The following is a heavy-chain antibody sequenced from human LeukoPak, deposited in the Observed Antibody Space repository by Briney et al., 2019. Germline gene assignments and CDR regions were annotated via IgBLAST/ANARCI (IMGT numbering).Heavy chain of an antibody. CDR2: IGGSGGST. D-gene: IGHD2-2*01. CDR1: GFTFSSYA. Sequence: SGGSLRLSCAASGFTFSSYAMSWVRQAPGKGLDWVSAIGGSGGSTFYADSVKGRFTISRDNSRDTLYLQMNSLRAEETAVYYCAKGYCASTTCYSRFDPWGQGTLVTVSS. V-gene: IGHV3-23*01. J-gene: IGHJ5*02. CDR3: AKGYCASTTCYSRFDP.